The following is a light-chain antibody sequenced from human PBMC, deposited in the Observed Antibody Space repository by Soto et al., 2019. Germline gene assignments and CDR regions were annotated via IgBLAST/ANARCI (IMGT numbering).Light chain of an antibody. CDR2: DAS. CDR3: QQYNSSPVT. J-gene: IGKJ4*01. V-gene: IGKV1-5*01. CDR1: QTISSW. Sequence: DIQMTQSPSPLSGSVGDRVTITCRASQTISSWLAWYQQKPGKAPKLLIYDASSLESGVPSRFSGSGSGTEFTLTISSLQPDDVATYYCQQYNSSPVTLGGGTKVDIK.